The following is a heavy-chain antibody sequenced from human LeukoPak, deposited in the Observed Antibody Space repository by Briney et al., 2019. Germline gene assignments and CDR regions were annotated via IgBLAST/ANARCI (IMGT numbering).Heavy chain of an antibody. V-gene: IGHV4-34*01. CDR1: GGSFSGYY. J-gene: IGHJ4*02. CDR2: INHSGST. D-gene: IGHD2-8*02. Sequence: KPSETLSLTCAVYGGSFSGYYWSWIRQPPGKGLEWIGEINHSGSTNYNPSLKSRATISEDTSKNQFSLKLSSVTAADTAVYYCARSKIWSNRRGYFDYWGQGTLVTVSS. CDR3: ARSKIWSNRRGYFDY.